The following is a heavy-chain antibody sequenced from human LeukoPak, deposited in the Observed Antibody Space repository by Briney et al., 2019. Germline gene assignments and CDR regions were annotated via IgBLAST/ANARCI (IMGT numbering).Heavy chain of an antibody. CDR2: ISGSDGST. D-gene: IGHD1-7*01. V-gene: IGHV3-23*01. J-gene: IGHJ6*03. CDR3: AKRRGLELTYYYHMDV. CDR1: GFTFSSYA. Sequence: GGSLRPSCAASGFTFSSYAMSWVRQAPGKGLECVSSISGSDGSTYYADSVKGRFTISRDNSKNTLYLQMNSLRAEDTAVYYCAKRRGLELTYYYHMDVWGKGTTVTVSS.